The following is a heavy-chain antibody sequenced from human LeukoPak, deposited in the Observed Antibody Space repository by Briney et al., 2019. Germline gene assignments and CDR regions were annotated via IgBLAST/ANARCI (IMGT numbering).Heavy chain of an antibody. V-gene: IGHV4-59*12. Sequence: SETLSLTCTVSGASISSYYWTWVRQTPGKGLEWIGYMSYRGTTNYRTTNYNPSLRSRVTISEDTSQKQFSLELSSVTAADTAVYYCARGIADRYNWFDPWGQGILVTVSS. J-gene: IGHJ5*02. CDR2: MSYRGTTNYRTT. CDR3: ARGIADRYNWFDP. CDR1: GASISSYY. D-gene: IGHD6-13*01.